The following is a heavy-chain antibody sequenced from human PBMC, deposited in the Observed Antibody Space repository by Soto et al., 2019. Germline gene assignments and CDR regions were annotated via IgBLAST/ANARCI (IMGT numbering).Heavy chain of an antibody. CDR2: ISSSSSYI. J-gene: IGHJ6*02. CDR3: ASWAVTTRWPRGNYYYYYGMDV. D-gene: IGHD4-17*01. CDR1: GFTFSSYS. V-gene: IGHV3-21*01. Sequence: TVGSLRLSCAASGFTFSSYSMNWVRQAPGKGLEWVSSISSSSSYIYYADSVKGRFTISRDNAKNSLYLQMNSLRAEDTAVYYCASWAVTTRWPRGNYYYYYGMDVWGQGTTVTVSS.